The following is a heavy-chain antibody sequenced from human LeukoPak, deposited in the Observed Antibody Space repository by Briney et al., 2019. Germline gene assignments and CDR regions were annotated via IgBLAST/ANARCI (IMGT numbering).Heavy chain of an antibody. CDR3: TTYYDSGPSKD. CDR2: INKNGGDQ. D-gene: IGHD3-22*01. CDR1: GFTFSTYW. J-gene: IGHJ4*02. Sequence: SGGSLSLSCAASGFTFSTYWMTWVRQAPGKGLEWVANINKNGGDQYYGESVKGRFTISRDNTKNSLYLQMNSVRAEDTAMYYCTTYYDSGPSKDWGQGTLVTVSS. V-gene: IGHV3-7*05.